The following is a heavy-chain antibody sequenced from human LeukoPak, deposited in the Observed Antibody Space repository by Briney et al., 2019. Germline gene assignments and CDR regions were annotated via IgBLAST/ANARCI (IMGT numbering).Heavy chain of an antibody. Sequence: GGSLRLSCAASGFTFEDYTMHWVRQAPGKGLEWVSLISWDGGSTHYGDSVKGRFTISRDNSKNSLYLQMNSLTAVDTALYYCAKDVTSSSWYGYFDYWGQGTLVTVSS. CDR3: AKDVTSSSWYGYFDY. D-gene: IGHD6-13*01. CDR1: GFTFEDYT. V-gene: IGHV3-43*01. CDR2: ISWDGGST. J-gene: IGHJ4*02.